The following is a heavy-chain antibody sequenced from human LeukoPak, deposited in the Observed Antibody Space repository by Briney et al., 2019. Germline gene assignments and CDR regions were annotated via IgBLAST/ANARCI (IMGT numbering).Heavy chain of an antibody. J-gene: IGHJ4*02. CDR1: GFTFSSYG. V-gene: IGHV3-30*02. CDR3: AKVDLSELYYFDY. D-gene: IGHD1-26*01. Sequence: GGSLRLSCAASGFTFSSYGMHWVRQAPGKGLEWVAFIRYDGSNKYYADSVKGRFTISRDNSKNTLYLQMNSLRAEDTAVYYCAKVDLSELYYFDYWGQGTLVTVSS. CDR2: IRYDGSNK.